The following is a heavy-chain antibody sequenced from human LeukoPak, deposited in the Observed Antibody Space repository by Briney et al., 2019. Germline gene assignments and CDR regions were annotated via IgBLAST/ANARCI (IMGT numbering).Heavy chain of an antibody. V-gene: IGHV3-30-3*01. CDR3: ARDLTDGTSAFDY. CDR2: ISYDGSNK. Sequence: GGSLRLSCAASGFTFSSYAMHWVRQAPGKGLEWVAVISYDGSNKYYADSVKGRFTISRDKSKNTLYLQLNSLRGEDTAMYYCARDLTDGTSAFDYWGQGTLVTVSS. CDR1: GFTFSSYA. J-gene: IGHJ4*02. D-gene: IGHD2-2*01.